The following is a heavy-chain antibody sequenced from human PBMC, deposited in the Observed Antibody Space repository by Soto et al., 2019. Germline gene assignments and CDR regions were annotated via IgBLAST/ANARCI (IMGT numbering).Heavy chain of an antibody. CDR2: ISYDGSNK. CDR3: ARDKYSYGPFDY. Sequence: SLRLSCAASGFTFSSYAMHWVRQAPGKGLEWVAVISYDGSNKYYADSVKGRFTISRDNSKNTLYLQMNSLRAEDTAVYYCARDKYSYGPFDYWGQGTLVTVPS. V-gene: IGHV3-30-3*01. J-gene: IGHJ4*02. CDR1: GFTFSSYA. D-gene: IGHD5-18*01.